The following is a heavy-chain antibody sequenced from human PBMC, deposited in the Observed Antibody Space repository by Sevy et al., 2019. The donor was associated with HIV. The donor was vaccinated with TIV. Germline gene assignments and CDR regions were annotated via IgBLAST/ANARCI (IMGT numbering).Heavy chain of an antibody. CDR2: ISGSGGST. Sequence: GGSLRLSCAASGFTFSSYAMSWVRQAPGKGLEWVSAISGSGGSTYYADSVKGRFTISRDNSKNTLYLQMNSLRAEDTAVYYCAKGGSITIFGVVIIPLGFDYWGQGTLVTVSS. V-gene: IGHV3-23*01. J-gene: IGHJ4*02. CDR3: AKGGSITIFGVVIIPLGFDY. D-gene: IGHD3-3*01. CDR1: GFTFSSYA.